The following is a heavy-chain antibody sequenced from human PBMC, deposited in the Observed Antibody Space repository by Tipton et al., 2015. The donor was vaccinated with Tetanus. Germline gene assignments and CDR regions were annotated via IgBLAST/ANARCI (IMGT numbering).Heavy chain of an antibody. CDR1: GGSISSYY. CDR3: ASTVGHSGGYYYYYGMDV. D-gene: IGHD3-16*01. V-gene: IGHV4-59*01. CDR2: IYYIGST. Sequence: TLSLTCTVSGGSISSYYWSWIRQPPGKGLEWIGYIYYIGSTNYNPSLKSRVTISVDTSKNQFSLKLSSVTAADTAMYYCASTVGHSGGYYYYYGMDVWGQGTTVTVSS. J-gene: IGHJ6*02.